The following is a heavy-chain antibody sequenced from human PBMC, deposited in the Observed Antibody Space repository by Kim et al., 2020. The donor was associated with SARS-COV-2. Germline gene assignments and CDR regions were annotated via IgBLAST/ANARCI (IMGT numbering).Heavy chain of an antibody. J-gene: IGHJ6*02. Sequence: KGRFTISRDDSKSIAYLQMNSLKTEDTAVYYCTRQDYYGSGSDYYYGMDVWGQGTTVTVSS. D-gene: IGHD3-10*01. V-gene: IGHV3-49*02. CDR3: TRQDYYGSGSDYYYGMDV.